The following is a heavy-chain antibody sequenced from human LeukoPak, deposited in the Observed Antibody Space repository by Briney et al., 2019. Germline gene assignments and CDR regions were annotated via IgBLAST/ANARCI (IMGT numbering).Heavy chain of an antibody. V-gene: IGHV4-59*12. CDR1: GGSISSYY. Sequence: SETLSLTCTVSGGSISSYYWSWIRQPPGKGLEWIGYIYYSGSTNYNPSLKSRVTISVDRSKIQFSLKLSSVTAADTAVYYCARGSYGDPALFDYWGQGTLVTVSS. CDR3: ARGSYGDPALFDY. D-gene: IGHD4-17*01. CDR2: IYYSGST. J-gene: IGHJ4*02.